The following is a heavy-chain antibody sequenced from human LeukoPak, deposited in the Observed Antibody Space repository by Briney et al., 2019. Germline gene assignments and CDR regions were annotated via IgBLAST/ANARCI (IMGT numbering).Heavy chain of an antibody. Sequence: GGSLRLSCAASGFTFSNYWMNWVRQAPGKGLEWVANIKQDGSEIQYVDSVKGRFTVSGDNAKNSLYLQMNSLRAEDTAVFYCARENRPNAFDIWGLGTMVTVSS. CDR1: GFTFSNYW. CDR2: IKQDGSEI. J-gene: IGHJ3*02. CDR3: ARENRPNAFDI. V-gene: IGHV3-7*01. D-gene: IGHD1/OR15-1a*01.